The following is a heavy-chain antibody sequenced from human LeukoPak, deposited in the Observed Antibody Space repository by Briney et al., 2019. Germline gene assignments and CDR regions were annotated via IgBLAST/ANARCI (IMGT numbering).Heavy chain of an antibody. CDR1: GGSISSGSYY. D-gene: IGHD3-22*01. J-gene: IGHJ6*03. V-gene: IGHV4-61*02. CDR3: AREGGAYYYDSSGPEPYMDV. CDR2: TYTSGST. Sequence: SSETLSLTCAVSGGSISSGSYYWRWIRQPAGKGLEWIGRTYTSGSTNYNPSLKSRVTISVDTSKNQFSLKLSSVTAADTAVYYCAREGGAYYYDSSGPEPYMDVWGKGTTVTISS.